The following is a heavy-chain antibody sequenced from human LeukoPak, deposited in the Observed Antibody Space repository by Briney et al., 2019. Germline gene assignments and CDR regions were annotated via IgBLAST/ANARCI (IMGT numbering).Heavy chain of an antibody. D-gene: IGHD3-10*01. CDR2: IYTSGST. V-gene: IGHV4-4*09. CDR3: VRHLGVWFGAFDI. J-gene: IGHJ3*02. Sequence: SETLSLTCTVSGGSISGYYWSWIRQPPGKGLEWIGYIYTSGSTNYNPSLKSRVTISVDTSKNQFSLRLSSVTAADTAVYYCVRHLGVWFGAFDIWGQGTMVTVSS. CDR1: GGSISGYY.